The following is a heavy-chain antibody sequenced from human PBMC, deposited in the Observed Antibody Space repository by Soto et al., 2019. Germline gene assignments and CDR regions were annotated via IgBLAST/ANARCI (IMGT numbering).Heavy chain of an antibody. J-gene: IGHJ4*02. D-gene: IGHD3-3*01. Sequence: EVQLLESGGGLVQPGGSLRLSCAASGFTFSSYAMSWVRQAPGKGLEWVSGISGSGDATYYADSVKGRFSISRDNSENTLYLQMNSLRAEDTAVYYCANDGEWLPQYYFDYWGQGTLVTVSS. V-gene: IGHV3-23*01. CDR3: ANDGEWLPQYYFDY. CDR2: ISGSGDAT. CDR1: GFTFSSYA.